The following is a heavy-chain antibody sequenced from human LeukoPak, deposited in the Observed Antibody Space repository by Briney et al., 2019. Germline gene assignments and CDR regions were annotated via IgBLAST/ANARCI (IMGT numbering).Heavy chain of an antibody. J-gene: IGHJ4*02. Sequence: PSETLSLTRTVSGDSISPYYWTWIRQPPGKRLEWIAYVHYSGTTNYNPSLKSRVIISVDTSKNQLSLKLSSVTAADTAVYYCARLSGSGSFQYFDYWGQGTLVTVSS. D-gene: IGHD3-10*01. CDR1: GDSISPYY. V-gene: IGHV4-59*08. CDR2: VHYSGTT. CDR3: ARLSGSGSFQYFDY.